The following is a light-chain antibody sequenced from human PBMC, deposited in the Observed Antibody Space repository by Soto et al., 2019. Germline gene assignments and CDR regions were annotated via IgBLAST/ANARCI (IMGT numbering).Light chain of an antibody. CDR3: QQYNNWPS. J-gene: IGKJ5*01. Sequence: EVVMTQSPATLSVSPGERATLSCRASQTVSRNLAWYKQRPGQAQRLLIYDISNRATGVPARFSGSGSETEFTLIIRSLQSEDFAVYFCQQYNNWPSFGQGTRLEIK. CDR2: DIS. CDR1: QTVSRN. V-gene: IGKV3-15*01.